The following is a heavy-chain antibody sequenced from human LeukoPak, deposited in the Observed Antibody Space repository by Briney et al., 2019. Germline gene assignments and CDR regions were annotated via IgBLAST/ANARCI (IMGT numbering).Heavy chain of an antibody. Sequence: GGSLGLSCAASGFTFSSYWMHWVRQVPGKGLVWVARINTYGTSSTYGDSVEGRFTISRDNAKNTLYLELNSLRDDDTAVYYCARGSTTVTTRDWFDPWGQGTQVTVSS. CDR1: GFTFSSYW. D-gene: IGHD4-17*01. CDR2: INTYGTSS. CDR3: ARGSTTVTTRDWFDP. J-gene: IGHJ5*02. V-gene: IGHV3-74*03.